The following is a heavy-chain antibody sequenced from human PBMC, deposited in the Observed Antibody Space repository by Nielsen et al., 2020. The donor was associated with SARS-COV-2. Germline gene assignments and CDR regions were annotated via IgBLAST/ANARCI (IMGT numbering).Heavy chain of an antibody. V-gene: IGHV3-48*04. CDR2: ISSSSSTI. J-gene: IGHJ6*03. CDR1: GFTFSSYS. D-gene: IGHD2-21*02. Sequence: GESLKISCAASGFTFSSYSMNWVRQAPGKGLEWVSYISSSSSTIYYADSVKGRFTISRDNAKNSLYLQMNSLRAEDTAVYYCARAPEVTFYYYYMDVWGKGTTVTVSS. CDR3: ARAPEVTFYYYYMDV.